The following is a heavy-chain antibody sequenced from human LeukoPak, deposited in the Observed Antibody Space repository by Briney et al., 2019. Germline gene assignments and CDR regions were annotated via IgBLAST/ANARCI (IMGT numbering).Heavy chain of an antibody. CDR1: GFTFSSSW. V-gene: IGHV3-7*01. D-gene: IGHD5-18*01. Sequence: GGALRLSCAASGFTFSSSWMSWVRLAPGRGLGGVANIREDGSEKYYVDSVKGRFTISRDNAKNSLYLQMNSLRDEDTAVYFCARGIQLWLYYLDSWGQGTLVTVSS. CDR3: ARGIQLWLYYLDS. J-gene: IGHJ4*02. CDR2: IREDGSEK.